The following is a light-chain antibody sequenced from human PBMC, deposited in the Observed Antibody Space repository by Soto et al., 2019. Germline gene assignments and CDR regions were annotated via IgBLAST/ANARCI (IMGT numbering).Light chain of an antibody. CDR2: RNN. CDR3: AAWDDSLSGPV. J-gene: IGLJ3*02. CDR1: SSNIGSNY. V-gene: IGLV1-47*01. Sequence: QSVLTQPPSTSGTPGQRVTLSCSGSSSNIGSNYVYWYQQLPGTAPKLLIHRNNHRPSGVPDRFSGSKSGTSGSLAISGLRSEDEADYYCAAWDDSLSGPVFGGGTKVTVL.